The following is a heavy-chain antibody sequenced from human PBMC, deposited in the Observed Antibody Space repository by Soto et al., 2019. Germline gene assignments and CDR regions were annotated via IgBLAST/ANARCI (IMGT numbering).Heavy chain of an antibody. J-gene: IGHJ4*02. V-gene: IGHV3-64*01. CDR3: ARTYSSGWYIDY. CDR1: GFTFSSYA. CDR2: ISSNGGST. D-gene: IGHD6-19*01. Sequence: GGSLRLSCAASGFTFSSYAMHWVRQAPGKGLEYVSAISSNGGSTYYANSVKGRFTISRDNSKNTLYLQMGSLRAEDMAVYYCARTYSSGWYIDYWGQGTLVTVSS.